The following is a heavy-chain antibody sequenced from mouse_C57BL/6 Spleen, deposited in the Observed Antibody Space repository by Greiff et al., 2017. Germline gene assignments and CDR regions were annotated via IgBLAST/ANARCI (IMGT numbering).Heavy chain of an antibody. CDR1: GFTFSSYG. V-gene: IGHV5-6*02. CDR3: ARPYDYDGEYYFDY. D-gene: IGHD2-4*01. J-gene: IGHJ2*01. CDR2: ISSGGSYT. Sequence: DVKLVESGGDLVKPGGSLKLSCAASGFTFSSYGMSWVRQTPDKRLEWVATISSGGSYTYYPDSVKGRFTISRDNAKNTLYLQMSSLKSEDTAMYYCARPYDYDGEYYFDYWGQGTTLTVSS.